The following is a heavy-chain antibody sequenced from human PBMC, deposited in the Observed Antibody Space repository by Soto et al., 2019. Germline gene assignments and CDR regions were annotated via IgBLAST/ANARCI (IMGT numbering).Heavy chain of an antibody. Sequence: PSETLSLTCAVSGGSISGGGYSWSWLRQPPGKGLEWIGYIYHSGSTNYNPSLKSRVTISVDTSKNRFSLKLSSVTAANTAVYYCARHGGGMGAIHAFDIWGQGTMVTVSS. CDR2: IYHSGST. J-gene: IGHJ3*02. D-gene: IGHD1-26*01. V-gene: IGHV4-61*08. CDR3: ARHGGGMGAIHAFDI. CDR1: GGSISGGGYS.